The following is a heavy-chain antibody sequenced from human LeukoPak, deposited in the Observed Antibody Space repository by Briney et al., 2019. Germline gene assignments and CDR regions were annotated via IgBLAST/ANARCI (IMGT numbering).Heavy chain of an antibody. CDR1: GYTFTDYY. CDR3: ARDYGGNSLLY. CDR2: INPNSGGT. J-gene: IGHJ4*02. D-gene: IGHD4-23*01. Sequence: GASVKVSCKASGYTFTDYYMHWVRQAPGQGFEWMGWINPNSGGTNYAQKFQGRVTMTRDTSISTAYMELSRLRSDDTAVYYCARDYGGNSLLYWGQGTLVTVSS. V-gene: IGHV1-2*02.